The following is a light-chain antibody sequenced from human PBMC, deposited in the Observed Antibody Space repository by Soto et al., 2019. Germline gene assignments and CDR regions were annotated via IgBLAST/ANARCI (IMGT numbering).Light chain of an antibody. J-gene: IGKJ1*01. V-gene: IGKV1-5*03. CDR3: QQYNSYSWT. Sequence: GDRVTIACRASQSISNWLAWYQQKPGKAPKLLIYETSNLESGVPSRFSGSGSGREFTLTISSLQPDDFATYYCQQYNSYSWTFGQGTKVDIK. CDR1: QSISNW. CDR2: ETS.